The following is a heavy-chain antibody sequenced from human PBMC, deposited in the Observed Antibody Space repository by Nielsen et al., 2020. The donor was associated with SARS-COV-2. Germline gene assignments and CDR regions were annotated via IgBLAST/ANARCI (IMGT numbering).Heavy chain of an antibody. D-gene: IGHD2-8*01. CDR2: ISSSSSYI. V-gene: IGHV3-21*01. CDR3: AGDLIRCTNGVYYTGVHDY. J-gene: IGHJ4*02. CDR1: GFTFSSYS. Sequence: GESLKISCAASGFTFSSYSMNWVRQAPGKGLEWVSSISSSSSYIYYADSVKGRFTISRDNAKNSLYLQMNSLRAEDTAVYYCAGDLIRCTNGVYYTGVHDYWGQGTLVTVSS.